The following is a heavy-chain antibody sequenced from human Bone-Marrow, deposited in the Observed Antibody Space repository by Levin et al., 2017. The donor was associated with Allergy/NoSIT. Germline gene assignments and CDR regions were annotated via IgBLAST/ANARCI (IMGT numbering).Heavy chain of an antibody. Sequence: ASVKVYCEASGYTFADYYMHWVRQAPGQGPEWLGWINTKNGKTKYAQKFQGRVTMTRDTSIGTAYMELTSLRFDDTAVYYCARATSRAGTTSNCGYWGQGTQVTVSS. CDR2: INTKNGKT. V-gene: IGHV1-2*02. J-gene: IGHJ4*02. CDR3: ARATSRAGTTSNCGY. D-gene: IGHD1-1*01. CDR1: GYTFADYY.